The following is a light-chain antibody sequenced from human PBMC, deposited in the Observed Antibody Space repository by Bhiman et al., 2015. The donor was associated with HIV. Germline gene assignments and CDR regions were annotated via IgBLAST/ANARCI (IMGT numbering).Light chain of an antibody. CDR3: SSYAGSNYFPV. CDR1: SSDISGYNY. CDR2: EVS. J-gene: IGLJ1*01. V-gene: IGLV2-8*01. Sequence: QSALTQPPSASGSPGQSVTISCTGTSSDISGYNYVSWYQQHPGKAPKLMIYEVSKRPSGVPDRFSGSKSGNTASLTVSGLQAEDEADYYCSSYAGSNYFPVFGTGTKVTVL.